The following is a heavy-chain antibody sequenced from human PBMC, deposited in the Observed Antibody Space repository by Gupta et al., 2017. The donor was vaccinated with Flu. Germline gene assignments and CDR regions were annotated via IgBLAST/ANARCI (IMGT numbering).Heavy chain of an antibody. CDR1: GYAISSGYY. CDR2: IFHTGST. CDR3: VRANSFYDTGWYFLDY. Sequence: QVQLQESGPGLVKPSETLSLTCAVSGYAISSGYYWGWIRQSPGKGLEWIGSIFHTGSTMDNPSRQSRVTMSVDTSKNQVSLRLSSVTTADTAVYYCVRANSFYDTGWYFLDYWGQGTLVTVS. D-gene: IGHD6-19*01. V-gene: IGHV4-38-2*01. J-gene: IGHJ4*02.